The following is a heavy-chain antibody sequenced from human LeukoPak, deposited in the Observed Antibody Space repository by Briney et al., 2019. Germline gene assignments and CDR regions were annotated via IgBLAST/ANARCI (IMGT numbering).Heavy chain of an antibody. J-gene: IGHJ4*02. V-gene: IGHV3-15*01. CDR1: GFTFSNAW. CDR2: IKSKTDGGTT. CDR3: TFYSPPNHDYVWGSLDY. Sequence: GGSLRLSCAASGFTFSNAWMGWVRQAPGKGLEWVGRIKSKTDGGTTDYAAPVKGRFTISRDDSKNTLYLQMNSLKTEDTAVYYCTFYSPPNHDYVWGSLDYWGQGTLVTVSS. D-gene: IGHD3-16*01.